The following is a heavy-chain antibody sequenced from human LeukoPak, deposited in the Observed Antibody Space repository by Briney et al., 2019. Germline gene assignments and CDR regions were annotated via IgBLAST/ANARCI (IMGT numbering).Heavy chain of an antibody. J-gene: IGHJ4*02. D-gene: IGHD5-12*01. CDR2: ISYDGRNK. V-gene: IGHV3-30*04. CDR3: ARTGLRFGPIDY. Sequence: GRSLRLSCAASGFTFSSYAMHWVRQAPGKGLEWVAVISYDGRNKYYADSVKGRFTISRDNSKNTLYLQMNSLRAEDTAVYYCARTGLRFGPIDYWGQGTLVTVSS. CDR1: GFTFSSYA.